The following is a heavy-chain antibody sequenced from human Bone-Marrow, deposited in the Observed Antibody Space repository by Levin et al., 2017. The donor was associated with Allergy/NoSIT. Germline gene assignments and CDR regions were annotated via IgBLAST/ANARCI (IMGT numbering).Heavy chain of an antibody. CDR1: GFTFSSYA. J-gene: IGHJ4*02. D-gene: IGHD6-19*01. V-gene: IGHV3-23*01. CDR2: ISGSGTIT. Sequence: GGSLRLSCAASGFTFSSYAMSWVRQAPGKGLEWVSSISGSGTITHYAESVKGRFTISRDLSKNMLHLQMNSLSAEDTAIYFCAKEGLAVAGYYFDSWGQGTLVTVSS. CDR3: AKEGLAVAGYYFDS.